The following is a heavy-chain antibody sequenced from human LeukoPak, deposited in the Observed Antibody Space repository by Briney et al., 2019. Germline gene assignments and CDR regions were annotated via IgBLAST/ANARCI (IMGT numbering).Heavy chain of an antibody. V-gene: IGHV3-49*03. CDR1: GFTFSSYA. CDR3: TRGGQRWLQLSYFDY. D-gene: IGHD5-24*01. J-gene: IGHJ4*02. Sequence: GGSQRLSCAASGFTFSSYAMSWFRQAPGKGLEWVGFITSKAYGGTTEYAASVKGRFTISRDDSKSIAYLQMNSLKTEDTAVYYCTRGGQRWLQLSYFDYWGQGTLVTVSS. CDR2: ITSKAYGGTT.